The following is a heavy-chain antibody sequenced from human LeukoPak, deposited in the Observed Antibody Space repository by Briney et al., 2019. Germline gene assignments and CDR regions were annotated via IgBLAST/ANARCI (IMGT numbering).Heavy chain of an antibody. CDR1: GFTFSSYA. CDR3: AKPSPLGYCSSTSCYSSSVHYYYYMDV. D-gene: IGHD2-2*01. CDR2: ISGSGGST. Sequence: GGSLRLSCAASGFTFSSYAMSWVRQAPGKGLEWVSAISGSGGSTYYADSVKGRFTISRDNSKNTVYLQMNSLRAEDTAVYYCAKPSPLGYCSSTSCYSSSVHYYYYMDVWGKGTTVTVSS. V-gene: IGHV3-23*01. J-gene: IGHJ6*03.